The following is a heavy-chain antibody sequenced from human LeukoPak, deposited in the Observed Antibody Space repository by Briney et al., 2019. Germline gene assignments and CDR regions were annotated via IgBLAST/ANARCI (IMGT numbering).Heavy chain of an antibody. J-gene: IGHJ5*02. CDR2: IYYSGST. Sequence: SETLSLTCTVSGGSISSGDYYWSWIRQPPGKGLEWIGYIYYSGSTYYNPSLKSRVTISVDTSKNQFSLKLSSVTAADTAVYYCAGQSEIEGWFDPWGQGTLVTVSS. D-gene: IGHD2-21*01. CDR3: AGQSEIEGWFDP. V-gene: IGHV4-30-4*08. CDR1: GGSISSGDYY.